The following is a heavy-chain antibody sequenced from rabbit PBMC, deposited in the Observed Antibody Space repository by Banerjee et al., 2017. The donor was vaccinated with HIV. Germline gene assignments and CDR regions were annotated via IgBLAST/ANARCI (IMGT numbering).Heavy chain of an antibody. Sequence: QSLEESGGDLVKPGASLTLTCTASGFSFSSSQYMCWVRQAPGKGLEWIACIYAGSSGSTYYASWAKGRFTISKTSSTTVTLQMTSLTAADTATYFCARDLAGVIGWNFDLWGPGTLVTVS. D-gene: IGHD4-1*01. J-gene: IGHJ4*01. CDR1: GFSFSSSQY. V-gene: IGHV1S40*01. CDR3: ARDLAGVIGWNFDL. CDR2: IYAGSSGST.